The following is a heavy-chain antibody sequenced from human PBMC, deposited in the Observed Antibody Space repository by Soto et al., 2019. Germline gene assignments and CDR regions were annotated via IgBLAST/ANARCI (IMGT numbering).Heavy chain of an antibody. J-gene: IGHJ4*02. CDR3: AKGIVVVPAALGY. Sequence: QVQLVESGGGVVQPGRSLRLSCAASGFTFSSYGMHWVRQAPGKGLEWVAVISYDGSNKYYADSVKGRFTISRDNSKNTLYLQMNRLRAEDTAVYYCAKGIVVVPAALGYWGQVTLVTVSS. D-gene: IGHD2-2*01. CDR1: GFTFSSYG. CDR2: ISYDGSNK. V-gene: IGHV3-30*18.